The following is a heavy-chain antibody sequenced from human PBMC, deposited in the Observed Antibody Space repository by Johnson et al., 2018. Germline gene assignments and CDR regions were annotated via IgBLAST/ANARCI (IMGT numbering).Heavy chain of an antibody. CDR2: LSGSGGST. J-gene: IGHJ3*02. CDR3: ASMMWAFDI. CDR1: GFTFSSYW. Sequence: VQLQESGGGLVQPGGSLRLSCAASGFTFSSYWMHWVRQAPGTGLVWVSALSGSGGSTYYADSVKGRFTISRDNAKNSLYPQMNSLRDEDTAGYYCASMMWAFDIWGQGTMVTVSS. D-gene: IGHD2/OR15-2a*01. V-gene: IGHV3-74*01.